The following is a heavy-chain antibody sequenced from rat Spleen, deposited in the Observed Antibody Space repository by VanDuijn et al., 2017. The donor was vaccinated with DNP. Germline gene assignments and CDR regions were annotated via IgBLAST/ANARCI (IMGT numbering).Heavy chain of an antibody. J-gene: IGHJ2*01. CDR2: ISTGGGNT. D-gene: IGHD1-4*01. CDR1: GFTFSVYN. CDR3: ARSGLAFDY. Sequence: EVQLVESGGNLVRPGGSLKLSCTASGFTFSVYNMAWVRQSPRTGLEWVASISTGGGNTYYRDSVKGRFTISRDNAKNTQYLQMDSLRSEDTATIYCARSGLAFDYWGQGVMVTVSS. V-gene: IGHV5S13*01.